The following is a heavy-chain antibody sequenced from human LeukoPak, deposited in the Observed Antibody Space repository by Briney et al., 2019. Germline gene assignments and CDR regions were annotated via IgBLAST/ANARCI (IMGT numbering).Heavy chain of an antibody. V-gene: IGHV4-39*07. CDR2: IYYSGDT. D-gene: IGHD6-19*01. Sequence: KPSETLSHTCTVSGGSISSVSHYWGWVRQSPGKGLEWIGNIYYSGDTYYSPSLKSRVIISIDTSKNQFSLKLSSVTAADTAVYYCARARGAVAIDYWGQGTLVTVSS. CDR3: ARARGAVAIDY. CDR1: GGSISSVSHY. J-gene: IGHJ4*02.